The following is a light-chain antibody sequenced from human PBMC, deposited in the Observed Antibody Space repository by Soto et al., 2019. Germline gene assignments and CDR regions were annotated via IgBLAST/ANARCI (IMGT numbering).Light chain of an antibody. Sequence: EIVMTQSPATLSLSPGERATLSFRASESVSTNLAWYQQKPGQAPRLLIFDASTRATGIPARFSGSGSGTEFTLTISSLQSEDFAVYYCQQYKNWPPITFGQGTRLEIK. CDR2: DAS. J-gene: IGKJ5*01. CDR1: ESVSTN. V-gene: IGKV3-15*01. CDR3: QQYKNWPPIT.